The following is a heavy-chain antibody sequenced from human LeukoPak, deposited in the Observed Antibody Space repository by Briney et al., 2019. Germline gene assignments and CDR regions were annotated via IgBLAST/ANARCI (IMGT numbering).Heavy chain of an antibody. D-gene: IGHD3-22*01. V-gene: IGHV3-23*01. CDR3: AKGYDSSGYYYLLGFDY. Sequence: GGSLRLSCAVSGFTFSSYGMSWVRQAPGKGLEWVSAISGSGGSTYYADSVKGRFTISRDNSKNTLYLQMNSLRAEDTAVYYCAKGYDSSGYYYLLGFDYWGQGTLVTVSS. CDR1: GFTFSSYG. CDR2: ISGSGGST. J-gene: IGHJ4*02.